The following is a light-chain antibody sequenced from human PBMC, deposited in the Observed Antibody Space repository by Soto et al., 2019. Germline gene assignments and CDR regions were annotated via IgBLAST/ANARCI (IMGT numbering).Light chain of an antibody. J-gene: IGKJ1*01. CDR3: QQYFNWPLTWT. CDR2: GAS. CDR1: QSIRTN. V-gene: IGKV3-15*01. Sequence: EIVLTQSPATLSVSAGGAVTLSCRASQSIRTNVAWYQQIPGQAPRLLVYGASTRATGVPARFSGSGSGIDFHLTIRSLQSEDSAFYYCQQYFNWPLTWTFGPGTKVQIK.